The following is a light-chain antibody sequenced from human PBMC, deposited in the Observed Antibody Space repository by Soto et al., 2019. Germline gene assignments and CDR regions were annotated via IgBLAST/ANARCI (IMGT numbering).Light chain of an antibody. CDR1: QNVFNNY. V-gene: IGKV3-20*01. CDR2: DTS. Sequence: EVVLTQSPGTLSLSPGERATLSCRASQNVFNNYLAWYQQRPGQSPRLLIYDTSTRATGVPDRFSARGSGTGFTLTISNLEPEDFAVYYCQQYGGSPLVTFGGGTKVEIK. CDR3: QQYGGSPLVT. J-gene: IGKJ4*01.